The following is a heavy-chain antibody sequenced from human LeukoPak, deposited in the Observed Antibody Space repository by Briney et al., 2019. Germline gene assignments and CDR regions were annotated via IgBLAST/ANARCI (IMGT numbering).Heavy chain of an antibody. CDR2: ISSSSSTI. CDR1: GFTFSSYS. D-gene: IGHD2-15*01. CDR3: ARDRGPYCSGGGCYNY. V-gene: IGHV3-48*01. Sequence: PGGSLRLSCAASGFTFSSYSMNWVRQAPGKGLEWVSYISSSSSTIYYADSVKGRFTISRDNAKNSLYLQMNSLRAEDTAVYYCARDRGPYCSGGGCYNYWGQGTLVTVSS. J-gene: IGHJ4*02.